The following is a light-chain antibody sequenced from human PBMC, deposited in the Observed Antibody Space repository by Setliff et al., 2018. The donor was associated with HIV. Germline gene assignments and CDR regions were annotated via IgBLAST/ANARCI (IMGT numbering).Light chain of an antibody. CDR1: SSDVGVYNF. CDR3: SSYTSSNTYV. J-gene: IGLJ1*01. CDR2: DVS. V-gene: IGLV2-14*03. Sequence: SVLTQPASVSGSPGQSITISCTGTSSDVGVYNFVSWYQQHPGKAPKLIIYDVSNRPSGVSYRFSASKSGNTASLTISGLQAEDEADYYCSSYTSSNTYVFGTGTKVTV.